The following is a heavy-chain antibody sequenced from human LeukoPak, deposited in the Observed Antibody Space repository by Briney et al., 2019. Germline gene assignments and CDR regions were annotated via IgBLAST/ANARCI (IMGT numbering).Heavy chain of an antibody. CDR1: GYSFSSYW. J-gene: IGHJ4*02. V-gene: IGHV5-51*01. D-gene: IGHD2-21*01. CDR3: ARVVGDYLYYFDY. CDR2: IYPGDSDS. Sequence: GESLKTSCKGSGYSFSSYWIGWVRQMPGKGLEWMGIIYPGDSDSRYSPSFQGQVTITADKSISTTYLQWSSLKASDTAMYYCARVVGDYLYYFDYWGQGTLVTVSS.